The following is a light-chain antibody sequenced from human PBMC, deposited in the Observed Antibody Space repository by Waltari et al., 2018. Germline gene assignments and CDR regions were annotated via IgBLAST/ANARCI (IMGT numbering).Light chain of an antibody. J-gene: IGKJ1*01. CDR1: KSVSSSY. CDR3: QQYGSSPWT. Sequence: EIVLTQSPGTLSLSQGERATLSCRASKSVSSSYLAWYQQKPGQAPRVLIHGASNRATGIPDRFSGSGSGTDFTLTISRLEPEDFAVYYCQQYGSSPWTFGQGTKVEIK. V-gene: IGKV3-20*01. CDR2: GAS.